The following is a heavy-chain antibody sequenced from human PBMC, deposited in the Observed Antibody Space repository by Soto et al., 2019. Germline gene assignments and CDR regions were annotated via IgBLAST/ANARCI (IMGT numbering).Heavy chain of an antibody. Sequence: QVQLVESGGGVVQPGRSLRLSCAASGFTFSSYAMHWVRQAPGKGLEWVAVISYDGSNKYYADSVKGRFTISRDNSKHTLYLQMNSLRAEDTAVYYCARYWGCSGGSCYLGYYYYGMDVWGQGTTVTVSS. CDR3: ARYWGCSGGSCYLGYYYYGMDV. V-gene: IGHV3-30-3*01. CDR1: GFTFSSYA. D-gene: IGHD2-15*01. CDR2: ISYDGSNK. J-gene: IGHJ6*02.